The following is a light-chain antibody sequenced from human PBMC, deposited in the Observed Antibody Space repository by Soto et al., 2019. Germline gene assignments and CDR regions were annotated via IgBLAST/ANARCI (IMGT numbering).Light chain of an antibody. CDR1: QDIVNY. CDR3: QRYDNLPIT. CDR2: DAS. V-gene: IGKV1-33*01. J-gene: IGKJ3*01. Sequence: DLPLTQSPSSLSASVGDRVTITCQASQDIVNYLNWYQQKPGKAPKLLIYDASKLESGVPSRFSGSGFGTDFTFTISSLQSEDIATYYCQRYDNLPITFGPGTKVEI.